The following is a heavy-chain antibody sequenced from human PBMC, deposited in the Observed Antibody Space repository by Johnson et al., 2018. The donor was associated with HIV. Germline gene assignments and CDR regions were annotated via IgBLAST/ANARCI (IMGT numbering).Heavy chain of an antibody. D-gene: IGHD2/OR15-2a*01. V-gene: IGHV3-NL1*01. CDR1: GFTFSSYG. CDR3: AREEEYRKACDI. J-gene: IGHJ3*02. Sequence: QMQLVESGGGVVQPGGSLRLSCAASGFTFSSYGMHWVRQAPGKGLDWVSVIYSSGSSTTYADSVKARFMISRDNAKNSLYLQMNSLRAEDTALYYCAREEEYRKACDIWGQGTMVTVTA. CDR2: IYSSGSST.